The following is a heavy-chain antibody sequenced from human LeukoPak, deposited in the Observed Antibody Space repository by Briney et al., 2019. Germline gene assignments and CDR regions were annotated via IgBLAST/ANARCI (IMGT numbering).Heavy chain of an antibody. CDR3: ARDGYSYGYVWFDP. CDR1: GGTFSSYA. J-gene: IGHJ5*02. CDR2: INAGNGNT. V-gene: IGHV1-3*01. Sequence: GASVKVSCKASGGTFSSYAISWVRQAPGQRLEWMGWINAGNGNTKYSQKFQGRVTITRDTSASTAYMELSSLRSEDTAVYYCARDGYSYGYVWFDPWGQGTLVTVSS. D-gene: IGHD5-18*01.